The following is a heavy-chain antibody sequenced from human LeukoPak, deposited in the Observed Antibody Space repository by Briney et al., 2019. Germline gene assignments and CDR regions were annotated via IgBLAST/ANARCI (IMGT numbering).Heavy chain of an antibody. Sequence: PSETLSLTCTVSGGSISSSSYYWGWIRQPPGKGLEWIGSIYYSGSTYYNPSLKSRVTISVDTSKNQFSLKLSSVTAADRAVYYCARENSYGYFDYWGQGTLVTVSS. J-gene: IGHJ4*02. CDR2: IYYSGST. V-gene: IGHV4-39*02. CDR1: GGSISSSSYY. D-gene: IGHD5-18*01. CDR3: ARENSYGYFDY.